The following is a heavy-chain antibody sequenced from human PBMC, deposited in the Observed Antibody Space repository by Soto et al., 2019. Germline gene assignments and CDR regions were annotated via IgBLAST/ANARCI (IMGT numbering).Heavy chain of an antibody. CDR1: GGSISSYY. D-gene: IGHD6-19*01. Sequence: PSETLSLTCTVSGGSISSYYWSWIRQPPGKGLEWIGYIYYSGSTNYNPSLKSRVTISVDTSKNQFSLKLSSVTAADTAVYYCARHGAGYSSVFDYWGQGTLVTVSS. V-gene: IGHV4-59*08. CDR2: IYYSGST. CDR3: ARHGAGYSSVFDY. J-gene: IGHJ4*02.